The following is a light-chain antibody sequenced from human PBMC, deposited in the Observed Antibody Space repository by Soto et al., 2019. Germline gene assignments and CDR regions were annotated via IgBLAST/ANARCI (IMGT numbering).Light chain of an antibody. CDR1: QSVGRN. J-gene: IGKJ3*01. CDR2: AAS. CDR3: QEYSKWPLFT. V-gene: IGKV3-15*01. Sequence: EIVVTQSPGILSVSPGDRATLSCRASQSVGRNLAWYQQKPGQAPTLLIYAASTRATGLPARFSGSGSGTDFTLTISRLQSEDVAVYYCQEYSKWPLFTFGPGTRVDIK.